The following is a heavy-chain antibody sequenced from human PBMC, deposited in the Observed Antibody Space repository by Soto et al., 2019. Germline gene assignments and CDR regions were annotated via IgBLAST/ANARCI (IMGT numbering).Heavy chain of an antibody. Sequence: QVQLVESGGGGVRLGRSWGLAVAPSGLGLLSPAFHWVGRPPGKGLEWVARLSHDGSETYYGDSVRGRFTISRDNSKNTLYLQMNGLRPEDTALYYCAKDWGSSGWYNWFDSWGQGALVTVSS. CDR3: AKDWGSSGWYNWFDS. CDR2: LSHDGSET. CDR1: GLGLLSPA. V-gene: IGHV3-30*18. J-gene: IGHJ5*01. D-gene: IGHD6-19*01.